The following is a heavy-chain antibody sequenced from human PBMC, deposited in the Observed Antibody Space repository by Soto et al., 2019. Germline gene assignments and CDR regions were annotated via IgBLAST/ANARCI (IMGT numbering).Heavy chain of an antibody. CDR3: ARVRLGYCNSISCSMDV. Sequence: ASVKVSCKASGGTFSNYIINWVRQAPGQGLAWMGGIVPLFDTANYAQKFRGRVTITADASTSTVFMELSGLRPEDTAVYYCARVRLGYCNSISCSMDVWGQATSVTVSS. J-gene: IGHJ6*02. CDR2: IVPLFDTA. D-gene: IGHD2-2*01. V-gene: IGHV1-69*13. CDR1: GGTFSNYI.